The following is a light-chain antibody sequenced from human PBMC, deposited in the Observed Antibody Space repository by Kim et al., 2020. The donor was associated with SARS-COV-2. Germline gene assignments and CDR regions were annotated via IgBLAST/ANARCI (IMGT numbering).Light chain of an antibody. Sequence: IEMTQSPSSLSASVGDRVTITCRATQAISNWLAWYLQRPGTAPRSLIYAASKLQNGVPSRFIGSGSGTDFTLTISSLQSEDSGTYYCQQYDTYPVTFGGGTKVDIK. J-gene: IGKJ4*01. CDR2: AAS. CDR3: QQYDTYPVT. CDR1: QAISNW. V-gene: IGKV1D-16*01.